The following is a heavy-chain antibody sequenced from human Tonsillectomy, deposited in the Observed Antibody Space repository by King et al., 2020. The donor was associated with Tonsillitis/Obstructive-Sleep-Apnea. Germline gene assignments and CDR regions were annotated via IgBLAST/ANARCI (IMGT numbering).Heavy chain of an antibody. Sequence: VQLQESGPGLVKPSETLSLTCTVSGGSISSYYWSWIRQPPGKGLEWIGYIHYSGSTNYNPSPKSRVTISADTSKNQFSLKLRSATAADTAVYYCARLLRSFGGHDAFDIWGQGTMVTVSS. CDR2: IHYSGST. CDR3: ARLLRSFGGHDAFDI. J-gene: IGHJ3*02. CDR1: GGSISSYY. V-gene: IGHV4-59*08. D-gene: IGHD3-3*01.